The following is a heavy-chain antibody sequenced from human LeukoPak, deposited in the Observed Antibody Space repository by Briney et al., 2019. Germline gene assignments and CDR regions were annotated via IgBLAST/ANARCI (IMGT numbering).Heavy chain of an antibody. Sequence: RSLRLSCAASGFTFSSYAMHWVRQAPGKGLEWVAVISYDGSNKYYADSVKGRSTISRDNSKNTLYPQMNSLRAEDTAVYYCARVYDSSGYYPLRSDYWGQGTLVTVSS. J-gene: IGHJ4*02. D-gene: IGHD3-22*01. CDR1: GFTFSSYA. CDR2: ISYDGSNK. V-gene: IGHV3-30-3*01. CDR3: ARVYDSSGYYPLRSDY.